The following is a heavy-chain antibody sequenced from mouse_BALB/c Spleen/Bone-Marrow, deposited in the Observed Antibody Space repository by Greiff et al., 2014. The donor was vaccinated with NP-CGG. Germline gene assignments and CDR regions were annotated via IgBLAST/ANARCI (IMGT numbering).Heavy chain of an antibody. CDR2: INYSGFT. J-gene: IGHJ3*01. CDR1: GCSITSDYA. D-gene: IGHD1-3*01. Sequence: EVQLQESGAGLVKPSQSLSLTCTVTGCSITSDYAWNWIRQFPGDKLEWMGYINYSGFTTYNPSLKSRISIIRDTSKNQFFLQLNSVTTEDTATYYCAREDNYAFAYWGQGTLVTVSA. CDR3: AREDNYAFAY. V-gene: IGHV3-2*02.